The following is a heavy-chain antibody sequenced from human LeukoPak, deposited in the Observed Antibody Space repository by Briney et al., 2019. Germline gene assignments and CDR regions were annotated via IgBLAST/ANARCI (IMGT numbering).Heavy chain of an antibody. CDR1: GFTFSDYY. D-gene: IGHD4-17*01. Sequence: GGSLRLSCAASGFTFSDYYMSWIRQAPGKGLEWVSYISSSGSTIYYADSVKGRFTISRDNAKNSLYLQMNSLRAEDTAVYYCAKKFHDCGDLYCMDVWGQGTTVTLSS. CDR2: ISSSGSTI. V-gene: IGHV3-11*01. J-gene: IGHJ6*02. CDR3: AKKFHDCGDLYCMDV.